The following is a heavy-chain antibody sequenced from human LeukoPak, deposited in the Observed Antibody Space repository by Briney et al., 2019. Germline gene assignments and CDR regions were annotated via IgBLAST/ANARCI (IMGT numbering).Heavy chain of an antibody. V-gene: IGHV1-2*02. CDR2: IDPHSGGS. Sequence: ASVKVSCKASGYTFTGHYIHWIRQAPGQGLEWMGWIDPHSGGSNYAEKFQGRVTMTRDTSTSTDYMELRSLTSDDTAMYYCARDRGYSYVGIFDYWGQGTPVTVSS. CDR3: ARDRGYSYVGIFDY. D-gene: IGHD2-21*01. CDR1: GYTFTGHY. J-gene: IGHJ4*02.